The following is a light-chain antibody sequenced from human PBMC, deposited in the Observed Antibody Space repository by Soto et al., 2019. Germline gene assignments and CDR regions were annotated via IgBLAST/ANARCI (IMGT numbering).Light chain of an antibody. V-gene: IGKV1-5*03. CDR2: KAS. J-gene: IGKJ1*01. CDR1: QSISNY. CDR3: QQYNSYSWT. Sequence: DIQMNQSPSTLSASVGDRVTIACRASQSISNYLAWYQQKPGKAPKLLIYKASSLESGVPSRFSGSGSGTEFTLTISSLQPDDFATYYCQQYNSYSWTFGQGTKVEIK.